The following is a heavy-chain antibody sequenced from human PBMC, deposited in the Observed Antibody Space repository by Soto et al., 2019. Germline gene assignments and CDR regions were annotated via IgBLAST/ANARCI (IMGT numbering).Heavy chain of an antibody. CDR2: INPSGGST. CDR3: ARDSTWNQAHYYYDSSGQIDYYGMDV. D-gene: IGHD3-22*01. Sequence: ASVKVSCKASGYTFTSYYMHWVRQAPGQGLEWMGIINPSGGSTSYAQKFQGRVTMTRDTSTSTVYMELSSLRSEATAVYYCARDSTWNQAHYYYDSSGQIDYYGMDVWGQGTTVTVSS. CDR1: GYTFTSYY. V-gene: IGHV1-46*01. J-gene: IGHJ6*02.